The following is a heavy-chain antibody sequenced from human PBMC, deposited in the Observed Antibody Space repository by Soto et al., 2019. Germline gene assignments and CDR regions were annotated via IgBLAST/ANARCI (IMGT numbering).Heavy chain of an antibody. V-gene: IGHV1-18*01. Sequence: QVQVVQSGSEVKKPGASVKVSCKTSGYMFTINGISWVRQVPGRGLEWMGWISTNSGNTKFAQNFQDRVTLTTDTSTSTAYMELRSLRSDDTAIYYCARDKDWDLDNWGQGTLVTVSS. J-gene: IGHJ4*02. D-gene: IGHD3-9*01. CDR3: ARDKDWDLDN. CDR2: ISTNSGNT. CDR1: GYMFTING.